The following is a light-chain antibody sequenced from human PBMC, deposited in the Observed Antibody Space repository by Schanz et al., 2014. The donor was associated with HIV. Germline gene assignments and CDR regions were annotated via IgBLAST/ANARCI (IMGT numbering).Light chain of an antibody. J-gene: IGLJ7*01. CDR3: AVWDVLLNGPV. CDR2: EVT. CDR1: NSDVGGYNF. V-gene: IGLV2-8*01. Sequence: QSVLTQPPSASGSPGQSVTISCSGSNSDVGGYNFVSWFQQHPGKAPKLMIYEVTKRPSGVPARFSGSKSGTSASLTISGLQSEDEADYYCAVWDVLLNGPVFGGGTQLTVL.